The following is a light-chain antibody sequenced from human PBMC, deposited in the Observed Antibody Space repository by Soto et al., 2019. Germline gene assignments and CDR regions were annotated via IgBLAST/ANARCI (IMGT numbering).Light chain of an antibody. J-gene: IGLJ1*01. CDR2: EVS. CDR1: SSDIGAYIS. CDR3: SSRTTSNPYV. V-gene: IGLV2-14*01. Sequence: QSALTQPASVSGSPGQSITISCTGTSSDIGAYISVSWYQQHPGKAPKLMIYEVSNRPSGVSNRFSASKSGNTASLTISGLQAEDEADYYCSSRTTSNPYVFGTGTKVTVL.